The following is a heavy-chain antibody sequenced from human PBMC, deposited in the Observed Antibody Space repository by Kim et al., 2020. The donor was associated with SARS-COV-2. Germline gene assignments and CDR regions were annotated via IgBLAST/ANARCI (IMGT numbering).Heavy chain of an antibody. CDR1: GYTFKSYP. CDR2: VNAANDET. CDR3: ARDMNPTVYDY. J-gene: IGHJ4*02. V-gene: IGHV1-3*01. D-gene: IGHD4-4*01. Sequence: ASVKVSCKASGYTFKSYPIHWLRQAPGQRLEWMGWVNAANDETKYSQKFQGRVTITRDTSANTAYMDLRSLTFEETAIYYCARDMNPTVYDYWGQGTLVTVSS.